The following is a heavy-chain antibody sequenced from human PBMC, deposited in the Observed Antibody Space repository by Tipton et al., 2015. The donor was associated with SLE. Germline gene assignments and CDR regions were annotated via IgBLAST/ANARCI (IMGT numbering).Heavy chain of an antibody. CDR3: ARTVRGVLDY. CDR2: IYYSGST. J-gene: IGHJ4*02. CDR1: GGSISSSSYY. D-gene: IGHD3-10*01. Sequence: TLSLTCTVSGGSISSSSYYWGWIRQPPGKGLEWIGYIYYSGSTNYNPSLKSRVTISVDTSKNQFSLKLSSVTAADTAVYYCARTVRGVLDYWGQGTLVTVSS. V-gene: IGHV4-61*05.